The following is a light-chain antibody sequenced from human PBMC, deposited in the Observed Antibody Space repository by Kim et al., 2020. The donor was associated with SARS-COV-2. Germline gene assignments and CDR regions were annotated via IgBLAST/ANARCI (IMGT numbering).Light chain of an antibody. Sequence: PGTRSPLSGRASQSVSSRSLAWYQPKPGQPPRLLIYGASRRATGIPDRFSGSGSGPDFTLTVTSLEPEDFAVYYCQQYATSPKVTFGGGTKVDIK. CDR1: QSVSSRS. J-gene: IGKJ4*01. CDR3: QQYATSPKVT. V-gene: IGKV3-20*01. CDR2: GAS.